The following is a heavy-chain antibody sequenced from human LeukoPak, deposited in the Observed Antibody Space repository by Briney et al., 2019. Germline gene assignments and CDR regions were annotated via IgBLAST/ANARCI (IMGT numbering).Heavy chain of an antibody. Sequence: KPSETLSLTCAVYGGSFSGYYWSWIRQPPGKGLEWIGEINHSGSTNYNPSLKSRVTISVNTSKNQFSLKLRSVTAAETAVYYCARHRRGYSGYYYDYWGQGTLVTVSS. CDR2: INHSGST. J-gene: IGHJ4*02. V-gene: IGHV4-34*01. D-gene: IGHD5-12*01. CDR3: ARHRRGYSGYYYDY. CDR1: GGSFSGYY.